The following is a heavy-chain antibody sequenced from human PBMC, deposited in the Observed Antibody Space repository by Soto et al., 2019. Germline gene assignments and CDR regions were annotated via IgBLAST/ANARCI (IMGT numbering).Heavy chain of an antibody. CDR3: PLLQKGYCVGSTCYSLRVDP. Sequence: EVQLVESGGGLVTPGGSLRLSCAASRSTFINAWIAWVRQAPGKGLELVAHIKSEPDGGTTDYAAPVKGRFTISRDSSKNTLFLQMNRLNTEDTGVYYWPLLQKGYCVGSTCYSLRVDPLGQGTLVTVSS. CDR2: IKSEPDGGTT. CDR1: RSTFINAW. V-gene: IGHV3-15*01. J-gene: IGHJ5*02. D-gene: IGHD2-15*01.